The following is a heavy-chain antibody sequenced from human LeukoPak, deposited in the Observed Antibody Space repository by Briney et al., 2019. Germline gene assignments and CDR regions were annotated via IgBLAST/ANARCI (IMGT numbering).Heavy chain of an antibody. CDR3: ARASTSWNWFDP. D-gene: IGHD2-2*01. J-gene: IGHJ5*02. V-gene: IGHV4-61*02. CDR2: IYTSGST. Sequence: SQTLSLTCTVHVGSISSGSYYWSWIRQPAGKGLEWIGRIYTSGSTNYNPSLKSRVTISVDTSKNQFSLKLSSVTAADTAVYYCARASTSWNWFDPWGQGTLVTVSS. CDR1: VGSISSGSYY.